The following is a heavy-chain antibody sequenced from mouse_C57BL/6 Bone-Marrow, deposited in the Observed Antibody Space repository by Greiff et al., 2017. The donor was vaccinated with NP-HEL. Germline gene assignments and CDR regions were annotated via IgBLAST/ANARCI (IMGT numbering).Heavy chain of an antibody. CDR1: GFSLTSYA. D-gene: IGHD2-10*01. CDR3: ARGRTYYGNFYAMDY. J-gene: IGHJ4*01. Sequence: VMLVESGPGLVAPSQSLSITCTVSGFSLTSYAISWVRQPPGKGLEWLGVIWTGGGTNYNSALKSRLSISKDNSKSQVFLKMNSLQTDDTARYYCARGRTYYGNFYAMDYWGQGTSVTVSS. V-gene: IGHV2-9-1*01. CDR2: IWTGGGT.